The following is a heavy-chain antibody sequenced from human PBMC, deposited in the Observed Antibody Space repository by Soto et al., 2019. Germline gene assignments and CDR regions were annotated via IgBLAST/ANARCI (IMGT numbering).Heavy chain of an antibody. CDR3: ARDPFDILTGRGGAFDI. J-gene: IGHJ3*02. V-gene: IGHV3-33*01. CDR2: IWYDGSNK. Sequence: GFPRLSCAASGFTFSSYGMHWVRQAPGKGLEWVAVIWYDGSNKYYADSVKSRFTISRDNSKNTLYLQMNSLRAEDTAVYYCARDPFDILTGRGGAFDIWGQGTMVTVSS. D-gene: IGHD3-9*01. CDR1: GFTFSSYG.